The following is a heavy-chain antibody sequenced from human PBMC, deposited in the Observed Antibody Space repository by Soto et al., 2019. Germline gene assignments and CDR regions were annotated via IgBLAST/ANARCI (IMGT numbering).Heavy chain of an antibody. CDR2: IYHSWST. D-gene: IGHD3-3*01. Sequence: SETLSLTCTVSGGSIDTYYWTWIRQPPGKGLEWIGYIYHSWSTNYNPSLKSRVTISVDTSKNQFSLNLSSVTAADTAVYYCAXDQLVFGGGRARRWFGPWGPGILVTVSS. J-gene: IGHJ5*02. CDR3: AXDQLVFGGGRARRWFGP. CDR1: GGSIDTYY. V-gene: IGHV4-59*01.